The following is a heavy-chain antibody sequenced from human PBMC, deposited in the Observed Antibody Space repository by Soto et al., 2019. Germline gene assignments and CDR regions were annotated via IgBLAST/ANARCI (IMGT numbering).Heavy chain of an antibody. V-gene: IGHV4-34*01. J-gene: IGHJ4*02. CDR3: ASDTYDSSGYYHDY. CDR1: GGSFSGYY. Sequence: TSATLSITCAVYGGSFSGYYWSWIRQPPGKGLEWIGEINHSGSTNYNPSLKSRVTISVDTSKNQFSLKLSSVTAADTAVYYCASDTYDSSGYYHDYWGQGTLVTVS. CDR2: INHSGST. D-gene: IGHD3-22*01.